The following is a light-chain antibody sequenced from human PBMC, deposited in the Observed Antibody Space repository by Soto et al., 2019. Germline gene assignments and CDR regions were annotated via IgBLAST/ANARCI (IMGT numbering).Light chain of an antibody. CDR2: DAS. Sequence: DIQMTQSPSSLSASVRDRVTMTCRASETIKTYLNWYQHRPGSAPRLLIYDASTLQSGVPSRFSDSDSETDFNLTISELPPEDFAIYYCQQSYSIPGTFGPGTKM. V-gene: IGKV1-39*01. J-gene: IGKJ1*01. CDR1: ETIKTY. CDR3: QQSYSIPGT.